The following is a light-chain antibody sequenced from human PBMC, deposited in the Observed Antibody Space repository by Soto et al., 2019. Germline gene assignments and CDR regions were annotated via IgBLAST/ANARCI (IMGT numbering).Light chain of an antibody. J-gene: IGKJ1*01. CDR2: AES. Sequence: DIQMTQSPSSLSASVGDRVTITCRASQDIVNYLAWYQQKPGKVPKLLIYAESTLQSGVPCRFSGSASGTDFTLTISGLQPEDVATYSFQKYNRAPWTFGQGTKVEIK. V-gene: IGKV1-27*01. CDR3: QKYNRAPWT. CDR1: QDIVNY.